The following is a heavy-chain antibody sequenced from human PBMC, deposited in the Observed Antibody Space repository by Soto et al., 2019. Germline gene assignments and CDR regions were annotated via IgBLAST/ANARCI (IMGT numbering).Heavy chain of an antibody. J-gene: IGHJ4*02. Sequence: SETLSLTCTVSGGSISSSNYYWGWIRQPPGKGLEWIGNIYYSGITYYNPSLKNRVTISVDTSKNQFSLKLSSVTAADTAVYYCARRYGSSFDYWGQGTLVTVSS. V-gene: IGHV4-39*01. CDR2: IYYSGIT. CDR1: GGSISSSNYY. D-gene: IGHD5-12*01. CDR3: ARRYGSSFDY.